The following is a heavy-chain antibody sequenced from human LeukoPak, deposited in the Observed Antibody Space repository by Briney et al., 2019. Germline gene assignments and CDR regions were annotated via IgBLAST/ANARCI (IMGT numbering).Heavy chain of an antibody. CDR2: INPSGGST. CDR3: AGLPSGGSPPYYFDY. Sequence: ASVKVSCKASGYTFTSYYIHWVRQAPGQGLEWMGIINPSGGSTSYAQKFQGKVTMTRDTSTSTVYMELSSLRSEDTALYYCAGLPSGGSPPYYFDYWGQGTLVTVSS. V-gene: IGHV1-46*01. D-gene: IGHD5-12*01. J-gene: IGHJ4*02. CDR1: GYTFTSYY.